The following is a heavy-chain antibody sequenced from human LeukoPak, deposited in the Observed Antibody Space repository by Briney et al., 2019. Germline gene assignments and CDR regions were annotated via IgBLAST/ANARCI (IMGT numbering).Heavy chain of an antibody. J-gene: IGHJ3*02. CDR2: LSSTSSTI. V-gene: IGHV3-48*02. CDR1: GFTFRSYS. Sequence: GGSLRLSCAASGFTFRSYSMHWVRQAPGRGREWFSYLSSTSSTIYYADSVKGRFTISSDNAKNSLYLQMNSLRDEDTAVYYCARAAPYYYDSSGYSAFDSWGQGTMVTVSA. D-gene: IGHD3-22*01. CDR3: ARAAPYYYDSSGYSAFDS.